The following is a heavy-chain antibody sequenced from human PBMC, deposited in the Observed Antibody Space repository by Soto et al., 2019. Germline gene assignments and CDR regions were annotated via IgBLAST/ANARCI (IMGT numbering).Heavy chain of an antibody. D-gene: IGHD3-9*01. Sequence: QVQLVQSGAEVKKPGASVKVSCKASGYTFTSYYMHWVRQAPGQGLEWMGIINPSGGSTSYAQKFHGRVTMTRDTSTSTVYMELSSLRSEDTAVYYCARERPRDILTGYFDYWGQGTLVTVSS. V-gene: IGHV1-46*03. J-gene: IGHJ4*02. CDR3: ARERPRDILTGYFDY. CDR2: INPSGGST. CDR1: GYTFTSYY.